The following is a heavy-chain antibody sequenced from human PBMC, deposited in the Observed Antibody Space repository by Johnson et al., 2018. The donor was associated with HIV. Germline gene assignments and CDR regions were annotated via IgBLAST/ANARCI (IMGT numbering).Heavy chain of an antibody. CDR3: ASGVSEMDAFDI. V-gene: IGHV3-30*02. CDR1: GFTFSSYG. J-gene: IGHJ3*02. Sequence: QVQLVESGGGVVKPGGSLRLSCAASGFTFSSYGMHWVRQAPGKGLEWVAFIRYDGNNKYYADSVKGRFTISRDNSKNTLYLQMNSLRAEDTAVYYCASGVSEMDAFDIWGQGTMVTVSS. D-gene: IGHD1-26*01. CDR2: IRYDGNNK.